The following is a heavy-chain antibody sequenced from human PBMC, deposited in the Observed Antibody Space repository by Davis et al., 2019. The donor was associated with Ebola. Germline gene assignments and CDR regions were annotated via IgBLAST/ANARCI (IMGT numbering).Heavy chain of an antibody. Sequence: SLKISCAASGFTFDDYAMHWVRQAPGKGLEWVSGISWNSGSIGYADSVKGRFTISRDNAKNSLYLQMNSLRAEDTALYYCAKGGRGSWRFDYWGQGTLVTVSS. CDR2: ISWNSGSI. CDR1: GFTFDDYA. D-gene: IGHD1-26*01. V-gene: IGHV3-9*01. J-gene: IGHJ4*02. CDR3: AKGGRGSWRFDY.